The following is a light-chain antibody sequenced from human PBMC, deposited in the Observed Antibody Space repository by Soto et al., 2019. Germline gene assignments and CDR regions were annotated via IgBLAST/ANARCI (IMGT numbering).Light chain of an antibody. J-gene: IGKJ1*01. CDR2: GAS. CDR3: QQYNDWPST. Sequence: EIVMTQSPATLSVSPGERATLSCRASQSVSNNLAWYQQKPGQAPRLLIYGASTRATGIPATFSGSGSGTEFTLAINSLQSENFAVYYCQQYNDWPSTFGQGTKVDIK. CDR1: QSVSNN. V-gene: IGKV3-15*01.